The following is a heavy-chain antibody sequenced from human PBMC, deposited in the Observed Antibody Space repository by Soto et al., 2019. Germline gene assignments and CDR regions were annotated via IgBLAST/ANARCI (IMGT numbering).Heavy chain of an antibody. D-gene: IGHD6-19*01. J-gene: IGHJ4*02. V-gene: IGHV3-7*01. CDR2: IKQDGSEK. Sequence: PGGSLRLSCVASGFTFSSYWMSWVRQAPGKGLEWVANIKQDGSEKYYVDSVKGRFTISRDNAKISLYLQMNSLRAEDTAVYYCARDRFYSSHYFDYWGQGTLVTVSS. CDR3: ARDRFYSSHYFDY. CDR1: GFTFSSYW.